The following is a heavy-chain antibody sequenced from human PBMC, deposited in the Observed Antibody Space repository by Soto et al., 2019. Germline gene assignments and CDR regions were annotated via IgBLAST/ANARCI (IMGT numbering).Heavy chain of an antibody. Sequence: SETLSLTCTVSGGSISRSSYSWAWIRQPPGKGLEWIGTLYYSGNTYYNPSLKSRVTISVDTSKNQFSLKLSSVTAADTAVYYCATRQGGSYNWFDPWGQGTLVTDS. D-gene: IGHD2-15*01. CDR1: GGSISRSSYS. CDR3: ATRQGGSYNWFDP. V-gene: IGHV4-39*01. CDR2: LYYSGNT. J-gene: IGHJ5*02.